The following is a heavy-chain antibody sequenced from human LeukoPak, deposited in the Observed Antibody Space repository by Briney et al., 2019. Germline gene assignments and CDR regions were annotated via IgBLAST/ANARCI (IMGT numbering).Heavy chain of an antibody. CDR1: GFTFSSYA. V-gene: IGHV3-23*01. Sequence: GGSLRLSCAASGFTFSSYAMNWVRQAPGKGLEWVSEISGSGGSTNYADSVKGRFTISRDTSKNTLYLQMNSLRAEDTAVYYCAKERYSSTSPADYWGQGTLVTVSS. CDR3: AKERYSSTSPADY. CDR2: ISGSGGST. D-gene: IGHD6-19*01. J-gene: IGHJ4*02.